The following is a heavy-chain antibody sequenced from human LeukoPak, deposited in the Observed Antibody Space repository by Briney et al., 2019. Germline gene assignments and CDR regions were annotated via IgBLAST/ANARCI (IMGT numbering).Heavy chain of an antibody. CDR3: ARAESSGWYDY. D-gene: IGHD6-19*01. CDR2: IGTAGDT. Sequence: PGGSLRLSCAASGFTFSSNDMHWVRQATGKGLEWVSAIGTAGDTYYPGSVKGRFTISRENAKNSLYLQMNSLRAGATAVYYCARAESSGWYDYWGQGTLVTVSS. J-gene: IGHJ4*02. CDR1: GFTFSSND. V-gene: IGHV3-13*01.